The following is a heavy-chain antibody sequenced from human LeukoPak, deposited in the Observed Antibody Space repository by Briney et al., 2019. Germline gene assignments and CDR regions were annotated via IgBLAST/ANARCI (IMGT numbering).Heavy chain of an antibody. Sequence: SEPLSLTCTVSRYSISSCYHWGWLRQPPGKGLEWIGSNYHSGNTYYNLSLKSRVTISVDTSKIQFSLAQTTVTAADTSVFYCARDVAYYYYSSATWFDYWGQGILVTVSS. V-gene: IGHV4-38-2*02. CDR1: RYSISSCYH. J-gene: IGHJ4*02. CDR3: ARDVAYYYYSSATWFDY. CDR2: NYHSGNT. D-gene: IGHD3-22*01.